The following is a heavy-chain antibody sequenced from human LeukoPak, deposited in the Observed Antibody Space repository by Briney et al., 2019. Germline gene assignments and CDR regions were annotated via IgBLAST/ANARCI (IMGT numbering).Heavy chain of an antibody. CDR1: GFTFSSYS. J-gene: IGHJ4*02. D-gene: IGHD6-13*01. CDR2: ISGSSSYI. V-gene: IGHV3-21*01. Sequence: PGGSLRLSCAASGFTFSSYSMNWVRQAPGKGLEWVSSISGSSSYIYYADSVKGRFTISRDNAKNSLYLQMNSLRAEDTAVYYCASGDSSSWYLMGYWGQGTLVTVSS. CDR3: ASGDSSSWYLMGY.